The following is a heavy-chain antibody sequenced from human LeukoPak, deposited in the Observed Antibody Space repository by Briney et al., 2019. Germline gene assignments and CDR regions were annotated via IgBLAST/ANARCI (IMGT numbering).Heavy chain of an antibody. CDR1: GFTFSTYN. D-gene: IGHD3-22*01. CDR2: ISSSGSYI. J-gene: IGHJ4*02. V-gene: IGHV3-21*01. Sequence: GGSLRLFCAASGFTFSTYNMNWVRQAPGKGLEWVSSISSSGSYIYYADSLKGRFTISRDNAKNSLYLQMNSLRAEDTAVYYCAREASSGHFLPLKYWGQGTLVTASS. CDR3: AREASSGHFLPLKY.